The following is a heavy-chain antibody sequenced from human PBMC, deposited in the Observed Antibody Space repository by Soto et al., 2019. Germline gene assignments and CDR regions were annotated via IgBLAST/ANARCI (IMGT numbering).Heavy chain of an antibody. V-gene: IGHV1-18*01. J-gene: IGHJ4*01. D-gene: IGHD6-6*01. CDR3: SRGTSIPASGDY. CDR2: VSAYNGER. Sequence: QVQLVQSGAEVKKPGASVKVSCKASGYTFTNYGINWVRQAPGQGLEWLGWVSAYNGERRYAQRVQARVIMTTDTXXXXXXXELRSLRSDDTAVYYCSRGTSIPASGDYWGQGTLVTVSS. CDR1: GYTFTNYG.